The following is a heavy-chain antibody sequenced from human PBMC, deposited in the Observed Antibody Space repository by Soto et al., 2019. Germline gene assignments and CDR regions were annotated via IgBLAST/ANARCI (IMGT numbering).Heavy chain of an antibody. V-gene: IGHV1-18*01. Sequence: ASVKVSCKASGYTFTSYGISWVRQAHGQGLEWMGWISAYNGNTNYAQKLQCRVTMTTDTSTSTAYMELRSLRSDDTAVYYCAREVDVGSTIFGVLISPYYYYGMDVWGQGTTGTVSS. CDR3: AREVDVGSTIFGVLISPYYYYGMDV. CDR2: ISAYNGNT. J-gene: IGHJ6*02. D-gene: IGHD3-3*01. CDR1: GYTFTSYG.